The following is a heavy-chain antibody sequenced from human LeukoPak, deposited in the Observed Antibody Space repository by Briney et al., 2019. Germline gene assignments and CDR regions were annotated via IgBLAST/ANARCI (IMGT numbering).Heavy chain of an antibody. D-gene: IGHD6-6*01. CDR2: ISGSGDSP. CDR3: ARVYSSSSGKNAFDV. V-gene: IGHV3-23*01. J-gene: IGHJ3*01. CDR1: GFTFSSSA. Sequence: PGGSLRLSCATSGFTFSSSAMYWVRQAPGKGLEWVSAISGSGDSPYYADSMKGRFTISRDNSKNTLYLQMNSLRVEDTAVYYCARVYSSSSGKNAFDVWGQGTMVTVSS.